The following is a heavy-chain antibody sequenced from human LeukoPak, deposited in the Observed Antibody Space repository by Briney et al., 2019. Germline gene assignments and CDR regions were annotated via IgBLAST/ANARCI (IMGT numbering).Heavy chain of an antibody. V-gene: IGHV3-21*01. CDR1: GFILSDDN. CDR3: ARDLSATARAYDY. CDR2: IAISGTYI. Sequence: GGSLRLSCAASGFILSDDNMNWVRQAPGKGLEWVSFIAISGTYITYADSVKGRFTISRDNAKNSLYLQMNTLRAEDTAVYYCARDLSATARAYDYWGQGTLVTVSS. D-gene: IGHD1-26*01. J-gene: IGHJ4*02.